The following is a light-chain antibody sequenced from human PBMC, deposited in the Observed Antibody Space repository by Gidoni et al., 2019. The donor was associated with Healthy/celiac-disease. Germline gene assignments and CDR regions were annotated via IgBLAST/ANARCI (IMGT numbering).Light chain of an antibody. CDR2: GNS. V-gene: IGLV1-40*01. CDR1: SSNIGAGYD. CDR3: QSYDSSLSGYVV. J-gene: IGLJ2*01. Sequence: SVLPQPPSVSGAPGQRVTISCTGSSSNIGAGYDVHWYQQLPGTAPKLLIYGNSNRPSGVPDRFSGSKSGTSASLAITGLQAEDEADYYCQSYDSSLSGYVVFGGGTKLTVL.